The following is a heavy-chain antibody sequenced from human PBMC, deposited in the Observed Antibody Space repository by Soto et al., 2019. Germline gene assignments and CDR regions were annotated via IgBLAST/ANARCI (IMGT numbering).Heavy chain of an antibody. CDR1: GASISSGDYF. V-gene: IGHV4-30-4*01. Sequence: TRYITCPSSGASISSGDYFRSWNREPPADGLEWIGYIYYSGSTYYDPSLKSRVTISVDTSKNQFSLKLSSATAADTALYYCARGPTHQTYKDNRSAHQFDYWGHGTLVTV. J-gene: IGHJ4*01. D-gene: IGHD2-15*01. CDR2: IYYSGST. CDR3: ARGPTHQTYKDNRSAHQFDY.